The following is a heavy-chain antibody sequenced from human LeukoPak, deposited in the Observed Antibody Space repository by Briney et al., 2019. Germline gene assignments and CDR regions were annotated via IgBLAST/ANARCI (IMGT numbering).Heavy chain of an antibody. V-gene: IGHV3-23*01. D-gene: IGHD3-22*01. CDR3: AKDYYYDSSGYYYGPNAFDI. CDR1: GFTFSSYG. Sequence: PGGSLRLSCAASGFTFSSYGMSWVRQAPGKGLEWVSAISGSGGSTYYADSVKGRFTISRDNSKNTLYLQMNSLRAEDTAVYYCAKDYYYDSSGYYYGPNAFDIWGQGTMVTVSS. CDR2: ISGSGGST. J-gene: IGHJ3*02.